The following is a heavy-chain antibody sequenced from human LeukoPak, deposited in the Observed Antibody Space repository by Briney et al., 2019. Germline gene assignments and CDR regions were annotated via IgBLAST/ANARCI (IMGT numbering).Heavy chain of an antibody. D-gene: IGHD3-22*01. Sequence: PSETLSLTCTVSGYSISSGYYWGWIRQPPGKGLEWIGSIYHSGSTYYNPSLKSRVTITVDTSKNQFSLKLSSVTAADTAVYYCARGGNYYDSSGFNWFDPWGQGTLVTVSS. CDR2: IYHSGST. V-gene: IGHV4-38-2*02. J-gene: IGHJ5*02. CDR3: ARGGNYYDSSGFNWFDP. CDR1: GYSISSGYY.